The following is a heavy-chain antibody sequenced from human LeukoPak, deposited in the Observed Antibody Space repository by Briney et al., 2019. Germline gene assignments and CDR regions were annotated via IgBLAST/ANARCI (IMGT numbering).Heavy chain of an antibody. CDR2: ISSGSTYI. J-gene: IGHJ6*03. CDR1: GFTFSDSY. Sequence: GGSLRLSCAASGFTFSDSYMSWIRQVPGKGLEWVSSISSGSTYIYNADSVQGRFTISRDNAKNSLFLLVNSLRAEDTAVYYCAKAKRATGNPLTLNYYYYYMGVWGKGTTVTVSS. V-gene: IGHV3-11*04. CDR3: AKAKRATGNPLTLNYYYYYMGV. D-gene: IGHD1-14*01.